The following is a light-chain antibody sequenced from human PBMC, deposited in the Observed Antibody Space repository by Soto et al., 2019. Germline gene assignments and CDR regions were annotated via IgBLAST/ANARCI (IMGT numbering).Light chain of an antibody. CDR2: DND. CDR1: SSNIGKNY. Sequence: QSVLTQPPSVSAAPGQKVTISCSGSSSNIGKNYVSWYQQLPGTAPKLIIYDNDERPSGIPDRFSGSKSGTSATLGITGLQTGDEADYFCCSFVRTNGLLFGGGTKLTVL. CDR3: CSFVRTNGLL. V-gene: IGLV1-51*01. J-gene: IGLJ2*01.